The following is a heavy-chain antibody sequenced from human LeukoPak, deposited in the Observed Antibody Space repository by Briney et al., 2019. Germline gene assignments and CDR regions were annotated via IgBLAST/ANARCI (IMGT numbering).Heavy chain of an antibody. J-gene: IGHJ6*03. V-gene: IGHV1-46*01. Sequence: ASVKVSYTASGYTFSNCYMYWVRQAPGQGLEWMGIINPGDGSTRYAPKFQGRVTLTRDTSTRTAYMELSSLRSEDTAVYYCARMVYCSSISCSYYYYDMDVWAKGITVTVSS. CDR3: ARMVYCSSISCSYYYYDMDV. CDR1: GYTFSNCY. CDR2: INPGDGST. D-gene: IGHD2-2*01.